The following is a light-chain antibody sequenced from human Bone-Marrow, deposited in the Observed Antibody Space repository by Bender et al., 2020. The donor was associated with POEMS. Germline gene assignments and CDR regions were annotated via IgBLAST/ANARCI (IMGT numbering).Light chain of an antibody. J-gene: IGLJ3*02. Sequence: QSALTQPASVSGSPGQSISFSSTGTSSDIGAYDYVSWYQQHHGKAPKLMIYDVTDRPLGVSNRFSGSKSGNTASLTISGLQADDEATYYCSSYTTTSSWVFGGGTKLTVL. CDR1: SSDIGAYDY. CDR3: SSYTTTSSWV. CDR2: DVT. V-gene: IGLV2-14*03.